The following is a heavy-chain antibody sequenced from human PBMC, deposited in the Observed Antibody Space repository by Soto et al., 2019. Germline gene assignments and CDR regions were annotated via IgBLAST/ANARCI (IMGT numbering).Heavy chain of an antibody. CDR3: TTDGGVSAYPLLWA. CDR2: LKSKSDGGTS. V-gene: IGHV3-15*01. J-gene: IGHJ4*02. Sequence: LRLSFAASGFTFSTAWMSWARQAPGKGLEWVARLKSKSDGGTSDYAAPVKGRFSISRDESKNTLYLQMNSLKTEDTAVYHCTTDGGVSAYPLLWARGQGTRVAV. D-gene: IGHD3-3*01. CDR1: GFTFSTAW.